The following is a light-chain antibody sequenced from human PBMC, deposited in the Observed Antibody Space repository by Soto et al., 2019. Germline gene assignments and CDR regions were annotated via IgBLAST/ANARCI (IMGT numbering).Light chain of an antibody. CDR2: GAS. V-gene: IGKV3-20*01. J-gene: IGKJ1*01. CDR1: QSVSSSY. Sequence: EIVLTQSPGTLSLSPGERYTLSCRASQSVSSSYLAWYQQKPGHAPRLLIYGASSRATGIPDRFSGSGSGTDFTLTISRLEPEDFAVYYCQQYGSSPPTFGQGTKVDIK. CDR3: QQYGSSPPT.